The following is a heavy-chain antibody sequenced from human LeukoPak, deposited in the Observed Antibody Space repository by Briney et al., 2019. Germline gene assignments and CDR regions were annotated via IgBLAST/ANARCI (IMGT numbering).Heavy chain of an antibody. Sequence: PSETLSLTCTVSGGSISSYYWSWIRQPPGKGLEWIGYIYYSGSTNYNPSLKSRVTISVDTSKNQFSLKLSSVTAADTAAYYCARDESGYQGSDYWGQGTLVTVSS. CDR2: IYYSGST. CDR3: ARDESGYQGSDY. D-gene: IGHD3-3*01. V-gene: IGHV4-59*01. CDR1: GGSISSYY. J-gene: IGHJ4*02.